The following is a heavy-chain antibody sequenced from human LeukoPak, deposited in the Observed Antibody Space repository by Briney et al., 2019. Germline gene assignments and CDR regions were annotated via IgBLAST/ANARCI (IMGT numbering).Heavy chain of an antibody. CDR2: SYHTGST. CDR1: GDSISSYY. CDR3: ATGYSSTWYYFDY. Sequence: RTSETLPLTCTVSGDSISSYYWSWIRQPPGKGLQWIGYSYHTGSTNYNPSLKSRVTISVDTSKNQFSLKLSSVTAGDTAVYYCATGYSSTWYYFDYWGQGTLVTVSS. V-gene: IGHV4-59*01. D-gene: IGHD6-13*01. J-gene: IGHJ4*02.